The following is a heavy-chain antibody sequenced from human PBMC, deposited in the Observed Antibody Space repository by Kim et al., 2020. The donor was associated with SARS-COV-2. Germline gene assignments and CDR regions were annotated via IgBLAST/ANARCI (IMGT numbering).Heavy chain of an antibody. CDR1: GFTFSNYW. D-gene: IGHD1-7*01. V-gene: IGHV3-74*03. CDR3: TKDPSGVTGTTSQY. J-gene: IGHJ4*02. CDR2: IRSDGAYT. Sequence: GGSLRLSCVASGFTFSNYWMHWVRQAPGKGLVWVARIRSDGAYTSYADSVRGRFTISRDNAKDTLFLQMDSLRSEDTAVYYCTKDPSGVTGTTSQYWGQGALVTVSS.